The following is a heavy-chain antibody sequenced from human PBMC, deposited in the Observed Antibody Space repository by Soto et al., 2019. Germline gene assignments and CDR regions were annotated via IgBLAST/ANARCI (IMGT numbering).Heavy chain of an antibody. CDR1: GYTFTGYY. D-gene: IGHD6-13*01. J-gene: IGHJ3*02. V-gene: IGHV1-2*04. Sequence: ASVKVSCKASGYTFTGYYMHWVRQAPGQGLEWMGWINPNSGGTNYAQKFQGWVTMTRDTSISTAYMELSRLRSDDTAVYYCARDVGIAAAGDAFDIWGKGTMVTV. CDR3: ARDVGIAAAGDAFDI. CDR2: INPNSGGT.